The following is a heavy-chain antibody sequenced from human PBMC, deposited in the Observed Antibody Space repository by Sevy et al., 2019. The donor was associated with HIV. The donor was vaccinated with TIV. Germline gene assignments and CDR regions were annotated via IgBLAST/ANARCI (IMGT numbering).Heavy chain of an antibody. D-gene: IGHD3-22*01. CDR3: ASSDATWGCGYYYFAMDF. Sequence: GGSLRLSCAVSGFTFNTYNMNWVRQAPGKGLEWVSYISYTSTTIYYADSVRGRFTISRDKAKNTLYLQMNSLRDEDTAVKDCASSDATWGCGYYYFAMDFWGQGTSVTVSS. CDR1: GFTFNTYN. CDR2: ISYTSTTI. J-gene: IGHJ6*02. V-gene: IGHV3-48*02.